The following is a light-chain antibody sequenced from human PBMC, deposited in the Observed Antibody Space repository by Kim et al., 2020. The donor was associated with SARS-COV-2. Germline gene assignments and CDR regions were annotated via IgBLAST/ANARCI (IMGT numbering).Light chain of an antibody. CDR3: QQYGSSPIT. J-gene: IGKJ4*01. CDR2: GAS. Sequence: EILLAQSPGTLSVSPGERATLSCRASQTVSSDFVAWYQQKPGQAHRLLIYGASTRATGIPDRFSGSGSETDFTLTISRLEPEDFAVYFCQQYGSSPITFGGGTQVDIK. V-gene: IGKV3-20*01. CDR1: QTVSSDF.